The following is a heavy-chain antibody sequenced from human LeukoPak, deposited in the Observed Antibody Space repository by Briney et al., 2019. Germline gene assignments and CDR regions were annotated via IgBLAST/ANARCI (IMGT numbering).Heavy chain of an antibody. CDR3: ARGQDWFDP. J-gene: IGHJ5*02. CDR1: GGSISSSSYY. CDR2: IYYSGST. Sequence: SETLSLTCTVSGGSISSSSYYWGWIRQPPGKGLEWIGSIYYSGSTYYNPSLKSRVTISVDTSKNQFSLKLSSVTAADTAVYYCARGQDWFDPWGQGTLVTVSS. V-gene: IGHV4-39*07.